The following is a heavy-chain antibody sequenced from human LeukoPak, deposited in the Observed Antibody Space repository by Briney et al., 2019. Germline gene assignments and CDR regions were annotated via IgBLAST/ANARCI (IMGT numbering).Heavy chain of an antibody. CDR1: GFTFSSYS. J-gene: IGHJ4*02. V-gene: IGHV3-21*04. D-gene: IGHD6-19*01. CDR2: ISSSSSYI. CDR3: AKDPPGPGYSSGWSKFDY. Sequence: GGSLRLSCAASGFTFSSYSMNWVRQAPGKGLEWVSSISSSSSYIYYADSVKGRFTISRDNAKNSLYLQMNSLRAEDTAVYYCAKDPPGPGYSSGWSKFDYWGQGTLVTVSS.